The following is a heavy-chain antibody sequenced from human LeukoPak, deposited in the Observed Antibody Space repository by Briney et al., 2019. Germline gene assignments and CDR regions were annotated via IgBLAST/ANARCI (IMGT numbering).Heavy chain of an antibody. D-gene: IGHD6-6*01. V-gene: IGHV3-30*04. CDR3: AKPVLSTSYYFDY. CDR1: GFTFSSYV. J-gene: IGHJ4*02. CDR2: ISYDGSNE. Sequence: GGSLRLSCAASGFTFSSYVMHWVRQAPGKGLEWVAIISYDGSNEYYADSVKGRFTISRDNSKNTLYLQMNSLRAADTAVYYCAKPVLSTSYYFDYWGQGTLVTVSS.